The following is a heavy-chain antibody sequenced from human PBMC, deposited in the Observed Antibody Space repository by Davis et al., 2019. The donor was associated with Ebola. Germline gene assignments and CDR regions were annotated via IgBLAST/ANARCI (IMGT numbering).Heavy chain of an antibody. CDR2: INPNSGGT. D-gene: IGHD2-21*01. CDR3: ARGGVAYSDLDY. Sequence: ASVKVSCKASGYTFTGYYMHWVRQAPGQGLEWMGRINPNSGGTNYAQKFQGRVTMTRENSMSTAYMELRSLRSEDTAVYFCARGGVAYSDLDYWGQGTLVAVSS. CDR1: GYTFTGYY. V-gene: IGHV1-2*06. J-gene: IGHJ4*02.